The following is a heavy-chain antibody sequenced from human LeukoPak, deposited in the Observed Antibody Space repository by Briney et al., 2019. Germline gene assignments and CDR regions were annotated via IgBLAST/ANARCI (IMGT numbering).Heavy chain of an antibody. Sequence: GGSLRLSCAASGFTFSSYAMSWVRQAPGKGLEWVSAISGSGGSTYYADSVKGRFTISRDNSKNTLYLQMNSLRAEDTAVYYCAKVSRYDIWSGYGGVVDYWGQGTLVTVSS. CDR3: AKVSRYDIWSGYGGVVDY. CDR2: ISGSGGST. V-gene: IGHV3-23*01. CDR1: GFTFSSYA. D-gene: IGHD3-3*01. J-gene: IGHJ4*02.